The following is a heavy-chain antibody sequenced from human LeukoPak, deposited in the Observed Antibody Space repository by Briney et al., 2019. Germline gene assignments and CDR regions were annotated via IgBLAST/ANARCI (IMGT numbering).Heavy chain of an antibody. CDR3: ARVYSSGSRAFQH. CDR1: GGSISSGGYY. V-gene: IGHV4-30-2*01. CDR2: IYHSGST. J-gene: IGHJ1*01. Sequence: SETLSLTCTVSGGSISSGGYYWSWIRQPPGKGLEWIGYIYHSGSTYYNPSLKSRVTISVDRSKNQFSLKLNSVTAADTAVYYCARVYSSGSRAFQHWGQGTLVTVSS. D-gene: IGHD6-19*01.